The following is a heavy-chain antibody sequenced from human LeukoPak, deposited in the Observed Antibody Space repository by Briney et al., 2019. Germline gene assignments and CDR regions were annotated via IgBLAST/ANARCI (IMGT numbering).Heavy chain of an antibody. Sequence: PSETLSLTCAVYGGSFSGYYWTWIRQPPGKGLEWIGEINHSGSTNYNPSLKSRVTISVDTSKNQFSLKLTSVTAADTAVYYCADSSSWYDDYWGQGTLVTVSS. CDR1: GGSFSGYY. CDR2: INHSGST. CDR3: ADSSSWYDDY. V-gene: IGHV4-34*01. J-gene: IGHJ4*02. D-gene: IGHD6-13*01.